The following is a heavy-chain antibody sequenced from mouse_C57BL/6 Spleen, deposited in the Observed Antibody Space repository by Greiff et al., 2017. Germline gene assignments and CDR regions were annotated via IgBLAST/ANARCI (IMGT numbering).Heavy chain of an antibody. D-gene: IGHD1-1*01. CDR1: GYTFTSYD. V-gene: IGHV1-85*01. CDR2: IYPRDGST. CDR3: ARGSRYLGSSPLAY. J-gene: IGHJ3*01. Sequence: VQLQQSGPELVKPGASVKLSCKASGYTFTSYDINWVKQRPGQGLEWIGWIYPRDGSTKYNEKFKGKATLTVDTSSSTAYMELHSLTSEDSAVYFCARGSRYLGSSPLAYWGQGTLVTVSA.